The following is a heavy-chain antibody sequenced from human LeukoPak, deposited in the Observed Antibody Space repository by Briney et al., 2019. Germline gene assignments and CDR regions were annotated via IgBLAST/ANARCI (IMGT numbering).Heavy chain of an antibody. V-gene: IGHV3-7*01. CDR3: ARDGDVDDYYFDY. D-gene: IGHD1-1*01. J-gene: IGHJ4*02. CDR1: GFTFSNYE. Sequence: PGGSLRLSCAASGFTFSNYEMSWVRQAPGKGLEWVANIKQDGSEKYYVDSVKGRFTISRDNAKNSLYLQMNSLRAEDTAVYYCARDGDVDDYYFDYWGQGTLVTVSS. CDR2: IKQDGSEK.